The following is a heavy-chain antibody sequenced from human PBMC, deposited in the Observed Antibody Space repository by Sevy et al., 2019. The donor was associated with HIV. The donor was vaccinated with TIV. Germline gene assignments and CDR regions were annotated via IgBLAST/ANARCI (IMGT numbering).Heavy chain of an antibody. CDR2: IKQDESEK. J-gene: IGHJ5*01. D-gene: IGHD5-12*01. V-gene: IGHV3-7*01. Sequence: GGSLRFSCVASGFTFTNYCISWVRQTPGKGLEWVATIKQDESEKYYLNSVKGRCAISRDNGKKSVSLQMNGLSAEDTALCYCAREVGGYNWRPDYFDSRGQGTLVTVSS. CDR3: AREVGGYNWRPDYFDS. CDR1: GFTFTNYC.